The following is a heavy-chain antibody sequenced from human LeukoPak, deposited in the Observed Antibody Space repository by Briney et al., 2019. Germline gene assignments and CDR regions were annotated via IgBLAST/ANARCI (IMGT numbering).Heavy chain of an antibody. V-gene: IGHV4-59*11. J-gene: IGHJ4*02. Sequence: SETLSLTCTVSGGSISSHYWSWVRQPAGKGLEWIGYIYYRGSTTYNPSLKSRVTISVDTSKNQFSLKLNSVTAADTAVYYCARATADYFDYWGQGTLVTVSS. CDR2: IYYRGST. CDR3: ARATADYFDY. CDR1: GGSISSHY.